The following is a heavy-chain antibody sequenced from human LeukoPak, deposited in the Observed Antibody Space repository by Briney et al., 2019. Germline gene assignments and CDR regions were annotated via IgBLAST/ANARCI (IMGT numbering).Heavy chain of an antibody. CDR2: IYYSGSS. CDR1: GASIRSYY. Sequence: SETLSLTCTVSGASIRSYYLVWIRQPPGKGLEYIGYIYYSGSSNYNPSLKSRVTMSVDTTRNQISLTLSSVTAADTAIYYCARGPAYSTSWYVMATFDHWGQGTLVTVSS. CDR3: ARGPAYSTSWYVMATFDH. D-gene: IGHD6-13*01. J-gene: IGHJ4*02. V-gene: IGHV4-59*01.